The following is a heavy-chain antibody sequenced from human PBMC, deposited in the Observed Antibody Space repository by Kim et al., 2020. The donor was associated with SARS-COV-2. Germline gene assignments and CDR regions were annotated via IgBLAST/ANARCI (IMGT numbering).Heavy chain of an antibody. D-gene: IGHD3-10*01. CDR1: GFTFSSYG. CDR2: IWYDGSNK. CDR3: ARDHRFGELEVDY. Sequence: GGSLRLSCAASGFTFSSYGMHWVRQAPGKGLEWVAVIWYDGSNKYYADSVKGRFTISRDNSKNTLYLQMNSLRAEDTAVYYCARDHRFGELEVDYWGQGTLGTVSS. J-gene: IGHJ4*02. V-gene: IGHV3-33*01.